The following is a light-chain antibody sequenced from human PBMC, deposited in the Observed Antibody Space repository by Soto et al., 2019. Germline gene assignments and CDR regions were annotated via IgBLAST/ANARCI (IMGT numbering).Light chain of an antibody. J-gene: IGKJ5*01. Sequence: EIVLTQSPATLSLSPGERATLSCRASQSVSRYLAWYQQKPGQAPRLLIYDASNRATGIPARFSGSGSGTDFTLTISSLEPEDFAVYYCQQRSNWPPITFGQGTRLRLN. CDR1: QSVSRY. CDR3: QQRSNWPPIT. CDR2: DAS. V-gene: IGKV3-11*01.